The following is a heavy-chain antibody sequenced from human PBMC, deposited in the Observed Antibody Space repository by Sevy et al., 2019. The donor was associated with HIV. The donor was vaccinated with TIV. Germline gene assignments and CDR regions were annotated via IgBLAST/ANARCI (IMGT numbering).Heavy chain of an antibody. Sequence: ASVKVSCKASGGTFSSYAISWVRQAPGQGLEWMGGIIPIFGTANYAQKFQGRVTITADESTSPAYMELSSLRSEDTAVYYCARDPRVTLGDYDFWSGRVLGMDVWGQGTTVTVSS. CDR3: ARDPRVTLGDYDFWSGRVLGMDV. V-gene: IGHV1-69*13. D-gene: IGHD3-3*01. J-gene: IGHJ6*02. CDR1: GGTFSSYA. CDR2: IIPIFGTA.